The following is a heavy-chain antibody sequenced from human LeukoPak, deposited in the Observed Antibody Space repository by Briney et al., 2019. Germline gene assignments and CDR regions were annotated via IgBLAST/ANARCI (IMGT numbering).Heavy chain of an antibody. CDR1: GYTFTSYG. J-gene: IGHJ3*02. CDR2: INPSGGST. D-gene: IGHD3-22*01. Sequence: ASVKVSCKASGYTFTSYGISWVRQAPGQGLEWMGIINPSGGSTSYAQKFQGRVTMTRDMSTSTAYMDLSRLRSDDTAVYYCAREHSSGYYFDAFDIWGQGTMVTVSS. V-gene: IGHV1-46*01. CDR3: AREHSSGYYFDAFDI.